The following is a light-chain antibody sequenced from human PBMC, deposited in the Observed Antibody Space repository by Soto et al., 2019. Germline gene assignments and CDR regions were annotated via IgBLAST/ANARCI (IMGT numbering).Light chain of an antibody. CDR2: GAS. J-gene: IGKJ1*01. Sequence: EIVLTQSPGTLSLSPGESATLSCRASQSVGSNYLAWYQQRPGQAPRLLIYGASSRATGIPDRFSGSGSGTEFTLTISRLEPEDFAVYYCQQYGSSSWTFGQGTKVDIK. V-gene: IGKV3-20*01. CDR1: QSVGSNY. CDR3: QQYGSSSWT.